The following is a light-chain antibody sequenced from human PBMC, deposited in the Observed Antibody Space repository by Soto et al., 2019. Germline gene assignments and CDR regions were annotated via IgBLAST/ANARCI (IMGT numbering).Light chain of an antibody. CDR1: QSIGSW. J-gene: IGKJ1*01. CDR3: QQYNTYSWS. V-gene: IGKV1-5*01. Sequence: DIQMTQSPSTLSASVGDRVTITCRASQSIGSWLAWYQQISGRAPNLLIYDASSLQSGVPSRFSGSGSGTEFTLTISSLQPDDFATYYCQQYNTYSWSSGQGTKVEIK. CDR2: DAS.